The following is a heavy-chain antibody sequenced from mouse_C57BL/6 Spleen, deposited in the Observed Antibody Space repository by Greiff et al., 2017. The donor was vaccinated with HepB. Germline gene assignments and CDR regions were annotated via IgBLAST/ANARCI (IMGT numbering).Heavy chain of an antibody. Sequence: EVHLVESGPVLVKPGASVKMSCKASGYTFTDYYMNWVKQSHGKSLEWIGVINPYNGGTSYNQKFKGKATLTVDKSSSTAYMELNSLTSEDSAVYYCARGSTTDYWGQGTTLTVSS. D-gene: IGHD1-1*01. CDR2: INPYNGGT. V-gene: IGHV1-19*01. CDR3: ARGSTTDY. CDR1: GYTFTDYY. J-gene: IGHJ2*01.